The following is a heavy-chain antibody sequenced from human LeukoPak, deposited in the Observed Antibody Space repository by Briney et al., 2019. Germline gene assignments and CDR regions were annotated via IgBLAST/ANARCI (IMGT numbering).Heavy chain of an antibody. CDR3: ARERRSGYYYYYYGMDV. V-gene: IGHV3-7*05. Sequence: GGSLRLSCAASGFTFSSYWMSWVRQAPGKGLEWVANIKQDGSEKYYVDSVKGRFTISRDNAKNSLYLQMNSLRAEDTAVYYCARERRSGYYYYYYGMDVWGQGTTVTVSS. J-gene: IGHJ6*02. D-gene: IGHD3-3*01. CDR1: GFTFSSYW. CDR2: IKQDGSEK.